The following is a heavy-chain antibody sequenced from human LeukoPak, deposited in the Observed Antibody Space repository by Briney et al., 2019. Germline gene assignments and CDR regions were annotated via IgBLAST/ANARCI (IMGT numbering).Heavy chain of an antibody. Sequence: SQTLSLTCTVSGGSISSGTYYWGWIRQPPGKGLEWIGSIYSGGSTYYNPSLKSRVTISVDTSKNQFSLRLSSVTAADTAVYYCARSPYYYDSSGYRHAFDIWGQGTMVTVSS. V-gene: IGHV4-39*01. CDR1: GGSISSGTYY. CDR3: ARSPYYYDSSGYRHAFDI. J-gene: IGHJ3*02. D-gene: IGHD3-22*01. CDR2: IYSGGST.